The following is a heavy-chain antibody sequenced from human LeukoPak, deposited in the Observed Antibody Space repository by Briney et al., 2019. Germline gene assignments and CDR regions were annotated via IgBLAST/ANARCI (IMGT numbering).Heavy chain of an antibody. CDR3: AKASQLRWPAFGY. CDR1: GFTVSSNS. V-gene: IGHV3-53*01. D-gene: IGHD5-24*01. J-gene: IGHJ4*02. Sequence: GGSLRLSCTVSGFTVSSNSMSWVRQAPGKGLEWVSFIYSDNTHYADSVKGRFTISRDNSKNTLYLQMNSLRAEDTAVYYCAKASQLRWPAFGYWGQGTLVTVSS. CDR2: IYSDNT.